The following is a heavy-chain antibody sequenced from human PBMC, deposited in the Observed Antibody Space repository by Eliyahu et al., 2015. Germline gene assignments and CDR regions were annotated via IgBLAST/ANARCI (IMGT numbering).Heavy chain of an antibody. J-gene: IGHJ6*03. D-gene: IGHD2-15*01. V-gene: IGHV3-72*01. CDR3: VRNVVVSGSAYYYMDV. CDR2: IRNRANGYTT. CDR1: TFSDYY. Sequence: TFSDYYVDWVRQAPGKGLEWVGRIRNRANGYTTEYAASVKGRFTISRDDSKNSVDLQMNSLKSEDAAVYYCVRNVVVSGSAYYYMDVWGKGTTVTVSS.